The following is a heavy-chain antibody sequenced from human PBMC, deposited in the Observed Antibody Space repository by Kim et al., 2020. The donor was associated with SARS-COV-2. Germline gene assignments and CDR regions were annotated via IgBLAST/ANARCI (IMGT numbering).Heavy chain of an antibody. J-gene: IGHJ4*02. D-gene: IGHD3-22*01. Sequence: GGSLRLSCEASGFTFSHAWMSWVRQAPGKGLEWIGRVKSKTEGGTIDYAAPVKGRFTISRDDSKNTLYLQMNSLKIEDTAVYYCATGGERMDSSGYYYERRSGKNWGQGTLVTVSS. CDR1: GFTFSHAW. V-gene: IGHV3-15*01. CDR2: VKSKTEGGTI. CDR3: ATGGERMDSSGYYYERRSGKN.